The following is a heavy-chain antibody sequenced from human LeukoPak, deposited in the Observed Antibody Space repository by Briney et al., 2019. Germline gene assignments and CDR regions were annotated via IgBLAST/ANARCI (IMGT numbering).Heavy chain of an antibody. Sequence: ASVKVSCKASGYTFTSYYIHWVRQAPGQGLEWMGWINADNGNTKYSQKFQGRVTLTRDTSASTAYMELSSLRSEDTAVYYCARDLRDGYSYYYYYGMDVWGQGTTVTVSS. CDR3: ARDLRDGYSYYYYYGMDV. V-gene: IGHV1-3*01. D-gene: IGHD5-24*01. CDR2: INADNGNT. CDR1: GYTFTSYY. J-gene: IGHJ6*02.